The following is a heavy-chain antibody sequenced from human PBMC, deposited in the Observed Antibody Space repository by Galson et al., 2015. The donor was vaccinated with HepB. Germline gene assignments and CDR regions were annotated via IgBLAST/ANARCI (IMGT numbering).Heavy chain of an antibody. CDR1: GFTFSGYW. Sequence: SLRLSCAASGFTFSGYWMTWVRQAPGKGLEWVSNIKQDGGERYYVDSVEGRFTVSRDNAKNSLYLQMNSLRAEDTAVYYCARVEESSHSLKYWGQGTLVTVS. CDR3: ARVEESSHSLKY. D-gene: IGHD1-26*01. J-gene: IGHJ4*02. V-gene: IGHV3-7*01. CDR2: IKQDGGER.